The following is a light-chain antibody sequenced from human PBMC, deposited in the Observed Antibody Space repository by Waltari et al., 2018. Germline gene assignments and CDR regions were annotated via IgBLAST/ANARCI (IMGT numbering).Light chain of an antibody. CDR2: GVS. J-gene: IGKJ1*01. CDR1: QSVSNNY. CDR3: QQYSNSWT. V-gene: IGKV3-20*01. Sequence: EIALTQSPGPLPLSPGEEATLSCRASQSVSNNYLAWYQQKPGQAPRLLIHGVSSRATGIPDRFSGSGSGTDFTLTISRLEPEDFAVYYCQQYSNSWTFGQGTKVEIK.